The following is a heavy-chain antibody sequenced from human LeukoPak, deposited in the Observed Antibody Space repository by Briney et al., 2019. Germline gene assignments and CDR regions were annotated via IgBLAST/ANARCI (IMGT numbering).Heavy chain of an antibody. J-gene: IGHJ6*02. CDR2: ISYDGSDK. CDR3: ARSSNSWNYYYYGIDV. Sequence: GGSLRLSCAASGFTFSSYALHWVRQTPGKGLEWVAVISYDGSDKYYADSVKGRFTISRDNSKNTLYLQMNSLRGDDTAVYYCARSSNSWNYYYYGIDVWGQGTTVTVSS. D-gene: IGHD2-2*01. V-gene: IGHV3-30*04. CDR1: GFTFSSYA.